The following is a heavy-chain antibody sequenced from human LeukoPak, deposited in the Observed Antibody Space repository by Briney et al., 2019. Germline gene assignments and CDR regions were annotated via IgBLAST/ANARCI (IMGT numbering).Heavy chain of an antibody. Sequence: SETLSLTCTVPGGSISSYYWSWLRQPPGKGLEWIGYIYYSGSTNYNPSLKSRVTISVDTSKNQFSLKLSSVTAADTAVYYCARRLHKTNWCDPWGQGTLVTVSS. CDR1: GGSISSYY. J-gene: IGHJ5*02. D-gene: IGHD4-11*01. CDR2: IYYSGST. V-gene: IGHV4-59*08. CDR3: ARRLHKTNWCDP.